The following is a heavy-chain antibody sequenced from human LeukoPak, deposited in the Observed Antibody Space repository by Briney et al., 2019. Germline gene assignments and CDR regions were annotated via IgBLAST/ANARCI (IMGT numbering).Heavy chain of an antibody. CDR2: ISSSSSYI. CDR1: GFTFSSYS. Sequence: GSLRLSCAASGFTFSSYSMNWVRQAPGKGLEWVSSISSSSSYIYYADSVKGRFTISRDNAKNSLYLQMNSLRAEDTAVYYCARGREYCSSTSCYTFDYWGQGTLVTVSS. CDR3: ARGREYCSSTSCYTFDY. V-gene: IGHV3-21*01. J-gene: IGHJ4*02. D-gene: IGHD2-2*02.